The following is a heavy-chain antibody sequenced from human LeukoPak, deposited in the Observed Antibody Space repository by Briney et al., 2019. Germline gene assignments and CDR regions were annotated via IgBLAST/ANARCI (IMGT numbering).Heavy chain of an antibody. J-gene: IGHJ4*02. CDR3: AREGGPYRPLDY. Sequence: SGTLSLTCGVSGGSISNTNWWTWVRPPPGKGLEWIGEVNLQGSTNYNPSLKSRVAISVDKSENHISLKLTSVTAADTAVYYCAREGGPYRPLDYWGQGTLVTVAS. V-gene: IGHV4-4*02. CDR2: VNLQGST. CDR1: GGSISNTNW.